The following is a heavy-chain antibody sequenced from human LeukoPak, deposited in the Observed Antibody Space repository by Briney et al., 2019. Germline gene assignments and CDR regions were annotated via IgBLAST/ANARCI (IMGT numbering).Heavy chain of an antibody. J-gene: IGHJ4*02. D-gene: IGHD4/OR15-4a*01. V-gene: IGHV3-7*01. Sequence: QPGGSLRLSCEGSGFTFSNYWMSWVRQAPGKGLEWVANMKQDGSEKYYVDSVKGRFTISRDNAKNSLYLQMNSLRAEDTAVYYCARAGVVLTNRGRFDYWGQGTLVTVSS. CDR3: ARAGVVLTNRGRFDY. CDR2: MKQDGSEK. CDR1: GFTFSNYW.